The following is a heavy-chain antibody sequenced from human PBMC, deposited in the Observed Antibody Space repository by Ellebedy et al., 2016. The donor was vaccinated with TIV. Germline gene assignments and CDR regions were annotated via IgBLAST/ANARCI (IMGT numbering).Heavy chain of an antibody. J-gene: IGHJ4*02. Sequence: ASVKVSCKASGYTFTSYYMHWVRQAPGQGLEWMGWINPNSGGTNYAQEFQGRVTMTRDTSTSTAYMELRTLRSDDTAVYYCAREGAAAGTGEGADYWGQGTLVTVSS. CDR3: AREGAAAGTGEGADY. V-gene: IGHV1-2*02. CDR1: GYTFTSYY. CDR2: INPNSGGT. D-gene: IGHD6-13*01.